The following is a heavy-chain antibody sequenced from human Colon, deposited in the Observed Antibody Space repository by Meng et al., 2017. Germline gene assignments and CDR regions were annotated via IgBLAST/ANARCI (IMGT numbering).Heavy chain of an antibody. J-gene: IGHJ5*02. D-gene: IGHD2-2*01. CDR1: GFNFSSYS. V-gene: IGHV3-21*01. CDR3: AREWIVPAGFDP. CDR2: ISSSSRYI. Sequence: EVQLVESVGGLVKPGWSLRLSCVPPGFNFSSYSINWVRQAPGKGLEWVSTISSSSRYIYYADSVKGRFTVSRDNGKSSLYLQMNSLRAEDTAVYYCAREWIVPAGFDPWGQGTLVTVSS.